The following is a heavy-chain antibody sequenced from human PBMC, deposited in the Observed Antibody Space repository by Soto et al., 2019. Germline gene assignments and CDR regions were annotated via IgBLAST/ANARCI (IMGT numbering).Heavy chain of an antibody. CDR3: ARDCLAAADPTPPCH. J-gene: IGHJ4*02. V-gene: IGHV1-69*01. D-gene: IGHD6-13*01. Sequence: QVQLVQSGAEVKKPGSSVKVSCMASGGTFSSYAISWVRQAPGQGLEWMGGIIPIFGTANYAQKFQGRVTITADESTSTAYMELSSLRSEDTAVYYCARDCLAAADPTPPCHWGQGTLVTVSS. CDR2: IIPIFGTA. CDR1: GGTFSSYA.